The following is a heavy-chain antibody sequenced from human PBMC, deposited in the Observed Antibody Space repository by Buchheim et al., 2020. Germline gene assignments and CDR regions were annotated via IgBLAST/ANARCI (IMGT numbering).Heavy chain of an antibody. D-gene: IGHD3-22*01. J-gene: IGHJ6*02. CDR1: GGSISSGSYY. CDR2: IYTSGST. Sequence: QVQLQESGPGLVKPSQTLSLTCTVSGGSISSGSYYWSWIRQPAGKGLEWIGRIYTSGSTNYNPSLKSRVTISVDTSKNQFSLKLSSVTAADTAVYYCARHDSGYYYYYYGMDVWGQGT. CDR3: ARHDSGYYYYYYGMDV. V-gene: IGHV4-61*02.